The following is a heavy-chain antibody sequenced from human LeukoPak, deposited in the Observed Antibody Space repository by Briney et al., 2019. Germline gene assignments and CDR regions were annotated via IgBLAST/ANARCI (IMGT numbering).Heavy chain of an antibody. CDR2: IHRSGSP. V-gene: IGHV4-4*01. J-gene: IGHJ4*02. Sequence: SETLSLTCTVSLDSTTSNFWSWVRQPPGKGLEWIGEIHRSGSPNYNPSLQSRVTISMDRSRNQIALELSSVTAADTAVYCCAREIFGGYNPGAYWGQGILVTVSS. D-gene: IGHD3-3*01. CDR3: AREIFGGYNPGAY. CDR1: LDSTTSNF.